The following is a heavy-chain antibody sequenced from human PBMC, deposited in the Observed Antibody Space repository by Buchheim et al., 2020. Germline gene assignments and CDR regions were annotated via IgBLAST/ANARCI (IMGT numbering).Heavy chain of an antibody. V-gene: IGHV3-72*01. J-gene: IGHJ4*02. D-gene: IGHD6-19*01. CDR1: GITFNDYY. CDR2: SRNKINSYTT. CDR3: ARISYVEYSSGWGHPDY. Sequence: EVQLVESGGGLVQPGGSLRLSCAASGITFNDYYMDWVRQAPGKGLEWIGRSRNKINSYTTEYAASVKGRFTISRDESQSSLYLQMNSLKTEDTALYYCARISYVEYSSGWGHPDYWGQGTL.